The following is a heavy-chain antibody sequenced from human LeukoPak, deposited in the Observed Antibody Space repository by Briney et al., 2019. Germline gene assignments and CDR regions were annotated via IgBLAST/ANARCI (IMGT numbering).Heavy chain of an antibody. J-gene: IGHJ3*02. D-gene: IGHD1-26*01. V-gene: IGHV5-51*01. CDR2: IYPGDSDT. Sequence: GESLKISCQGSGYSFTSHWIGWMRQMPGKGLEWMGIIYPGDSDTRYSPSFQGQVTISADKSISTAYLQWSSLKASDTAMYYCARRQVGASADAFDIWGQGTMVTVSS. CDR1: GYSFTSHW. CDR3: ARRQVGASADAFDI.